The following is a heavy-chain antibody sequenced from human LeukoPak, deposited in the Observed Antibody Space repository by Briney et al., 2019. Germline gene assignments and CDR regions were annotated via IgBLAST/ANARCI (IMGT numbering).Heavy chain of an antibody. CDR2: IYYSGST. Sequence: NPSETLSLTCTVSGGSISSGGYYWSWIRQHPGKGLEWIGYIYYSGSTYYNPSLKSRVTISVDTSKNQFSLKLSSVTAADTAVYYCARMSRAKYYYGSGRDALDIWGQGTMVTVSS. CDR1: GGSISSGGYY. J-gene: IGHJ3*02. V-gene: IGHV4-31*03. CDR3: ARMSRAKYYYGSGRDALDI. D-gene: IGHD3-10*01.